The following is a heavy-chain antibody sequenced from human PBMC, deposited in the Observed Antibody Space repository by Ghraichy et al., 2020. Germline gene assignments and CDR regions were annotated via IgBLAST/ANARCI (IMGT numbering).Heavy chain of an antibody. D-gene: IGHD4-23*01. CDR3: ARVHDYGGIDAFDI. J-gene: IGHJ3*02. Sequence: SETLSLTCTVSGGSISSYYWSWIRQPPGKGLEWIGYIYYSGSTNYNPSLKSRVTISVDTSKNQFSLKLSSVTAADTAVYYCARVHDYGGIDAFDIWGQGTMVTVSS. CDR1: GGSISSYY. CDR2: IYYSGST. V-gene: IGHV4-59*01.